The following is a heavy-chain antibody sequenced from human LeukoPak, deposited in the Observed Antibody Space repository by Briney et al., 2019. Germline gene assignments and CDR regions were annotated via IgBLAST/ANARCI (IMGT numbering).Heavy chain of an antibody. Sequence: PGGSLRLSCAASGFIFSSYWMHWVRQVPGKGLVWVARIKTDGSVTSYADSVKGRVTISRDNAESTLYLQMNSLRAEDTAVYYCARVPLGAYYFDSWGQGTLVTVSS. CDR2: IKTDGSVT. CDR1: GFIFSSYW. D-gene: IGHD3-16*01. V-gene: IGHV3-74*01. CDR3: ARVPLGAYYFDS. J-gene: IGHJ4*02.